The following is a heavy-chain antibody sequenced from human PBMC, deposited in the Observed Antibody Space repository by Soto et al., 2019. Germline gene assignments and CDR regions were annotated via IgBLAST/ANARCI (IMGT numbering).Heavy chain of an antibody. V-gene: IGHV3-23*01. CDR1: GFTFSSSA. CDR3: AKDRSPGAITWNVY. CDR2: ISGSGVAK. D-gene: IGHD1-26*01. Sequence: DVQLLESGGALVQPGGSLRLSCVASGFTFSSSAMNLVRQAPGKGLEWVSTISGSGVAKYYADSVKGRFTISRDNPSNTVSLQMNSRRAEDAAVYYCAKDRSPGAITWNVYWGQGTLVTVSS. J-gene: IGHJ4*02.